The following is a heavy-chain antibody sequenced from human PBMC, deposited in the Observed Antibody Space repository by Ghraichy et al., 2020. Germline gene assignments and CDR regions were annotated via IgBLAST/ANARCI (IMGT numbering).Heavy chain of an antibody. CDR3: ARDEKGAYYDSSGYCGY. Sequence: GGSLRLSCAASGFTFSSYSMNWVRQAPGKGLEWVSYISSSSSTIYYADSVKGRFTISRDNAKNSLYLQMNSLRDEDTAVYYCARDEKGAYYDSSGYCGYWGQGTLVTVSS. CDR2: ISSSSSTI. V-gene: IGHV3-48*02. J-gene: IGHJ4*02. CDR1: GFTFSSYS. D-gene: IGHD3-22*01.